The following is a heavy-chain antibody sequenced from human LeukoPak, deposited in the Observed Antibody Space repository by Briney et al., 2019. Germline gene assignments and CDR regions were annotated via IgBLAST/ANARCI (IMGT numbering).Heavy chain of an antibody. CDR3: ARHKDWTFDY. D-gene: IGHD3/OR15-3a*01. Sequence: PGRSLRLSCAASGFTFGSYDMHWVRQAPGKGLEWVAVIWYDGSNKYYADSVNGRFTISRDISKNTLYMQMNSLRAEDTAVYYCARHKDWTFDYWGQGTLVTVSS. V-gene: IGHV3-33*01. CDR2: IWYDGSNK. J-gene: IGHJ4*02. CDR1: GFTFGSYD.